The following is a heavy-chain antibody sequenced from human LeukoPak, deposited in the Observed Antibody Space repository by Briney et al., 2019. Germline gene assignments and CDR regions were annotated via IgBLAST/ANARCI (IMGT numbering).Heavy chain of an antibody. CDR2: ISGDGGST. CDR1: GFTFDDYA. D-gene: IGHD3-22*01. CDR3: AKDSATITSITMTDAFDI. J-gene: IGHJ3*02. V-gene: IGHV3-43*02. Sequence: GGSLRLSCAASGFTFDDYAMHWVRQAPGKGLEWVSLISGDGGSTYYADSVKGRFTISRDNSKNSLYLQMNSLRTEDTALYYCAKDSATITSITMTDAFDIWGQGTMVTVSS.